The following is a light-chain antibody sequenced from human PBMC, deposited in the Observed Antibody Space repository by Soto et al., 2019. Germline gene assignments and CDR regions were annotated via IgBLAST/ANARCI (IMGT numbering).Light chain of an antibody. CDR2: DVT. V-gene: IGLV2-11*01. CDR1: SKDIGYYDY. Sequence: QSVLAPPRPVSGSPGQSVTISCTGTSKDIGYYDYVSWYQQHPGKAPKLIIYDVTERPSGVPGRFSGSKSGNTASLTISGLQTVDESDYYCWSYAGSYSLLFAGGTK. J-gene: IGLJ2*01. CDR3: WSYAGSYSLL.